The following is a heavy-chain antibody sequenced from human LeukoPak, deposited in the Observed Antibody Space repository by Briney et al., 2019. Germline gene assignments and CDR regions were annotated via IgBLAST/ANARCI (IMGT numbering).Heavy chain of an antibody. Sequence: GGSLRLSCAASGFTFSSYAMSWVRQAPGKGLEWVSAISGSGGSTYYADSVKGRFTISRDNSKNTLYLQMNSLRAGDTAVYYCARSQQLGSFDPWGQGTLVTVSS. V-gene: IGHV3-23*01. CDR1: GFTFSSYA. CDR3: ARSQQLGSFDP. CDR2: ISGSGGST. D-gene: IGHD6-6*01. J-gene: IGHJ5*02.